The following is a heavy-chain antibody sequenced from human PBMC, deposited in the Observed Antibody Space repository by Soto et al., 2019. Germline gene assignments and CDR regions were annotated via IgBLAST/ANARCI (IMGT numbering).Heavy chain of an antibody. CDR1: GGSVSSGSYY. CDR2: IYYSGST. Sequence: SETLSLTCTVSGGSVSSGSYYWSWIRQPPGKGLEWIGYIYYSGSTNYNPSLKSRVTISVDTSKNQFSLKLSSATVVDTAVHYCARGQGYCSSTSCYYYYYYGMDVWGQGNKVTVSS. V-gene: IGHV4-61*01. CDR3: ARGQGYCSSTSCYYYYYYGMDV. J-gene: IGHJ6*02. D-gene: IGHD2-2*01.